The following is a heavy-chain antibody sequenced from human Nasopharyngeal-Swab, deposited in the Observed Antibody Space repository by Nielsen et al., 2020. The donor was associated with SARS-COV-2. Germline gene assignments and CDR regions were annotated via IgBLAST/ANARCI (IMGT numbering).Heavy chain of an antibody. CDR3: AKEGSGSPALS. J-gene: IGHJ5*02. V-gene: IGHV4-4*02. Sequence: WIRQPPGKGLEWIGEALHDGRTSYHSTLESRVTISIYTSRNQFSLRLTSVTAADTAVYYCAKEGSGSPALSWGQGILVTVSS. D-gene: IGHD1-26*01. CDR2: ALHDGRT.